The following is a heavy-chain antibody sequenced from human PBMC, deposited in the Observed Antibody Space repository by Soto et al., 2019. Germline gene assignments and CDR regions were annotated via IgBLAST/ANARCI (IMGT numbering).Heavy chain of an antibody. J-gene: IGHJ3*02. V-gene: IGHV1-69*01. CDR3: ARDIVVVPAAYSDAFDI. CDR1: GCAFSSYD. D-gene: IGHD2-2*01. Sequence: SVKDSCRPSGCAFSSYDISWVRHAPVQGLEWMGGIIPIFGTAIYTQKFQGRVTITADESTSTAYMELSSLRSEDTAVYYCARDIVVVPAAYSDAFDIWGQGTLVTVSS. CDR2: IIPIFGTA.